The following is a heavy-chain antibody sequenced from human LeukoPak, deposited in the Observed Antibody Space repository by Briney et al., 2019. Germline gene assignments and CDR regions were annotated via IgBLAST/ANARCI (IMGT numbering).Heavy chain of an antibody. CDR3: ARAVVAWLDP. D-gene: IGHD3-22*01. V-gene: IGHV3-48*04. J-gene: IGHJ5*02. CDR2: ISNTGSTI. CDR1: GFTLSSYT. Sequence: GGSLRLSCAASGFTLSSYTMNWVRQTPGKGLEWVSYISNTGSTIHYADSVKGRFTVSRDNAKNSLFLQMNGLRVEDTGVYYCARAVVAWLDPWGQGTLVTVSS.